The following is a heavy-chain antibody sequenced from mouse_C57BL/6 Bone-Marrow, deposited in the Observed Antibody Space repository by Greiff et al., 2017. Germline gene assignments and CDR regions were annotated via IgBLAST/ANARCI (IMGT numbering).Heavy chain of an antibody. J-gene: IGHJ4*01. CDR3: ATTVVAHYYARDY. CDR2: IYPGDGDT. V-gene: IGHV1-82*01. CDR1: GYAFSSSW. Sequence: QVQLKQSGPELVKPGASVKISCKASGYAFSSSWMNWVKQRPGKGLEWIGRIYPGDGDTNYNGKFKGKATLTADKSSSTAYMQLSSLTSEDSAVYFCATTVVAHYYARDYWGQGTSVTVSS. D-gene: IGHD1-1*01.